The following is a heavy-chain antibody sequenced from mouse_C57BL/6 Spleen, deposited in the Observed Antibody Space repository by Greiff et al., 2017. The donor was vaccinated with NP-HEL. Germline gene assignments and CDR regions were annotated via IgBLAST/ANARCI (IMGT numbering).Heavy chain of an antibody. J-gene: IGHJ2*01. CDR1: GFSLTSYG. CDR3: ARNGDYYGSSYGRSFDY. D-gene: IGHD1-1*01. CDR2: IWSGGST. Sequence: VKLMESGPGLVQPSQSLSITCTVSGFSLTSYGVHWVRQSPGKGLEWLGVIWSGGSTDYNAAFISRLSISKDNSKSQVFFKMNSLQADDTAIYYCARNGDYYGSSYGRSFDYWGQGTTLTVSS. V-gene: IGHV2-2*01.